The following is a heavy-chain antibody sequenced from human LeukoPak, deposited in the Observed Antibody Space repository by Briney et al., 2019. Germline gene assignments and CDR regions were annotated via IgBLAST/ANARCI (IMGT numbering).Heavy chain of an antibody. J-gene: IGHJ6*02. V-gene: IGHV1-18*01. Sequence: GASVKVSCKASGYTFTSYGISWVRQAPGQGLEWMGWISAYNGNTNYAQKLQGRVTMTTDTSTSTAYMELRSLRSDDTAVYYCARAVGSDWLKMVTAMAFRVDYGMDVWGQGTTVTVSS. CDR2: ISAYNGNT. D-gene: IGHD2-21*02. CDR3: ARAVGSDWLKMVTAMAFRVDYGMDV. CDR1: GYTFTSYG.